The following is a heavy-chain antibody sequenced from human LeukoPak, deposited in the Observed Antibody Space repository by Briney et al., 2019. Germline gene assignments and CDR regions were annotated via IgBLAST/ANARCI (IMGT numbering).Heavy chain of an antibody. CDR1: GFTVSSDY. D-gene: IGHD5-24*01. J-gene: IGHJ3*02. CDR3: ARARSWPEHAFDI. Sequence: GGSLRLSCAASGFTVSSDYMSWVPQAPGKGLERVSVIYGGSSTSYADSVKGRFTISRDNSKNTLFLQMNSLRAEDTAVYYCARARSWPEHAFDIWGQGTMVTVSS. CDR2: IYGGSST. V-gene: IGHV3-53*01.